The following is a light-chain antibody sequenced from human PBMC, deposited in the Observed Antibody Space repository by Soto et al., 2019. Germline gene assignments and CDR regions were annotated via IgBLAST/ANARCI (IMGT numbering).Light chain of an antibody. V-gene: IGLV2-14*01. CDR3: CSLTTSHTYV. CDR2: EVS. CDR1: TSDVGGYNY. Sequence: QSVLTQPASVSGSPGQSIAISCTGTTSDVGGYNYVSWYQQHPGKAPKLLLSEVSNRPSGVSDRFSGSKSGNSASLTISGLQADDEADYYCCSLTTSHTYVFGSGTKVTVL. J-gene: IGLJ1*01.